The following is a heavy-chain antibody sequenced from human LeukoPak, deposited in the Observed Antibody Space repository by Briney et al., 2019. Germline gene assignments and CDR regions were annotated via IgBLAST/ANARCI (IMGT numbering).Heavy chain of an antibody. CDR3: ARLGSYHDF. J-gene: IGHJ4*02. CDR1: GASISNYY. D-gene: IGHD1-26*01. CDR2: IHSSGGS. V-gene: IGHV4-4*09. Sequence: KPSETLSLTCTVSGASISNYYWSWIRQTPEKGLEWMGHIHSSGGSSYYPSLKSRLTLSIDTSRDQLSLKLPYVTAADTAVYFCARLGSYHDFWGQGALVTVSS.